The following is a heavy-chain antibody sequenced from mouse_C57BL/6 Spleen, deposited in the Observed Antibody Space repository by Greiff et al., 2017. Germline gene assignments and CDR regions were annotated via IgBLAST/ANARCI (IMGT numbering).Heavy chain of an antibody. CDR2: ISSGSSTI. CDR3: ARTDGYFYWYFEG. V-gene: IGHV5-17*01. D-gene: IGHD2-3*01. J-gene: IGHJ1*03. Sequence: EVHLVESGGGLVKPGGSLKLSCAASGFTFSDYGMHWVRQAPEEGLEWVAYISSGSSTIYYADTVKGRFTISRDNAKNTLFLQMTSLGSEDTAMYYCARTDGYFYWYFEGWGTGTTVTVSS. CDR1: GFTFSDYG.